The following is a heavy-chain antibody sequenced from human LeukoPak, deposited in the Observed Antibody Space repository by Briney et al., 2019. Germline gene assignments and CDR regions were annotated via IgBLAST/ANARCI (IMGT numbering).Heavy chain of an antibody. D-gene: IGHD5-18*01. CDR2: IYYSGST. CDR3: ARGDSYGYWPFDY. V-gene: IGHV4-59*01. CDR1: GGSISSYY. J-gene: IGHJ4*02. Sequence: PSETLPLTCTVSGGSISSYYWSWIQQPPGKGLEWIGYIYYSGSTNYNPSLKSRVTISVDTSKNQFSLKLSSVTAADTAVYYCARGDSYGYWPFDYWGQGTLVTVSS.